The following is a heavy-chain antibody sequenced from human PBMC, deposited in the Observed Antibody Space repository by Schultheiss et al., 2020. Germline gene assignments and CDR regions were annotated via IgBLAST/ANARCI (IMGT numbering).Heavy chain of an antibody. V-gene: IGHV4-61*02. CDR3: ARRG. J-gene: IGHJ4*02. Sequence: SETLSLTCTVSGDSLNTEGYYWNWIRQPAGKGLEWIGRIHISGHTNSNPSLKSRVTISVDTSKNQFSLKLSSVTAADTAVYYCARRGWGQGTLVTVSS. CDR1: GDSLNTEGYY. CDR2: IHISGHT.